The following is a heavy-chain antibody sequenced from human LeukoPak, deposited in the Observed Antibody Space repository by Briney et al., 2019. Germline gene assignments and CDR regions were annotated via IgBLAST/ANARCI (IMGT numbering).Heavy chain of an antibody. CDR2: MKQDGSEK. J-gene: IGHJ6*02. Sequence: GGSLRLSCAASGFTFSSYWMSWVRQAPGKGLEWVANMKQDGSEKYHVDSVKGRFSISRNNAKNSLYLQMNSLRAEDTAVYYCVRGMYVWGQGTTVTVSS. CDR3: VRGMYV. V-gene: IGHV3-7*03. CDR1: GFTFSSYW.